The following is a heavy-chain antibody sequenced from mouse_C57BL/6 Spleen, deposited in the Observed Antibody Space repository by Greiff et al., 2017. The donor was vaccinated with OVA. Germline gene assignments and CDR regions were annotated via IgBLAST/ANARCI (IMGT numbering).Heavy chain of an antibody. J-gene: IGHJ3*01. Sequence: EVKVVESGGGLVKPGGSLKLSCAASGFTFSSYAMSWVRQTPEKRLEWVATISDGGSYTYYPDNVKGRFTISRDNAKNNLYLQMSHLKSEDTAMYYCAREWDGYYWFAYWGQGTLVTVSA. D-gene: IGHD2-3*01. CDR3: AREWDGYYWFAY. V-gene: IGHV5-4*01. CDR2: ISDGGSYT. CDR1: GFTFSSYA.